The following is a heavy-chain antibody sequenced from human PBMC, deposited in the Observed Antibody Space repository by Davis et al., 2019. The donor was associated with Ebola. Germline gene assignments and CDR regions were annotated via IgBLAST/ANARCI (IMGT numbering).Heavy chain of an antibody. CDR3: THSGSGSNYAMDV. J-gene: IGHJ6*04. CDR2: IYWDDDK. D-gene: IGHD3-10*01. CDR1: GFSLSTSGVG. V-gene: IGHV2-5*02. Sequence: SGPPLLQPTQPLTLTYTFSGFSLSTSGVGVGWLRQPLGKALEWLALIYWDDDKRYSTSLKSRLTIPKDTSKNQVVLTKTNMDPLDTATYYCTHSGSGSNYAMDVWGKGTTVTVSS.